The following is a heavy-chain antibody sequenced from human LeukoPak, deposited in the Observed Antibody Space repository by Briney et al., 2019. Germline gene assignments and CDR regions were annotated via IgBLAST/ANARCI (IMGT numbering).Heavy chain of an antibody. CDR3: ARDRDVLRFLEWKSDAFDI. V-gene: IGHV3-7*01. CDR1: GFTFSSYW. J-gene: IGHJ3*02. CDR2: IKQDGSEK. D-gene: IGHD3-3*01. Sequence: GGSLRLSCAASGFTFSSYWMSWVRQAPGKGLEWVANIKQDGSEKYYVDSVKGRFTISRDNAKNSLYLQMNSLRAEDTAVYYCARDRDVLRFLEWKSDAFDIWGQGTMVTVSS.